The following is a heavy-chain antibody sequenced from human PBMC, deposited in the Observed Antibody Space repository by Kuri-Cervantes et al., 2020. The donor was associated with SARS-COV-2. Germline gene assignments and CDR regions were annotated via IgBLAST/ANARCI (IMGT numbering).Heavy chain of an antibody. CDR1: GGSFSAYY. CDR2: INHSGST. D-gene: IGHD6-19*01. V-gene: IGHV4-34*01. Sequence: SETLSLTCAVFGGSFSAYYWNWIRQLPGKGLECIGEINHSGSTNYNPSLNSRVTISIDTSNNHFSLRPSSVTAADTAVYYCARAAAVAGFDYWGQGTLVTVSS. J-gene: IGHJ4*02. CDR3: ARAAAVAGFDY.